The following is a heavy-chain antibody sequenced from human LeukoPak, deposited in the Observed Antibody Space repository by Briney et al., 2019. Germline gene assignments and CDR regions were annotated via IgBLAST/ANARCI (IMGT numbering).Heavy chain of an antibody. CDR2: ISSCSSYI. J-gene: IGHJ3*02. V-gene: IGHV3-21*01. Sequence: GGSLRLSCAASGFTFSSYSMNWVRQAPGKGLEWVSSISSCSSYIYYADSVKGRFTISRDNAKNSLYLQMNSLRAEDTAVYYCARGLGATSYAFDIWGQGTMVTVSS. D-gene: IGHD1-26*01. CDR1: GFTFSSYS. CDR3: ARGLGATSYAFDI.